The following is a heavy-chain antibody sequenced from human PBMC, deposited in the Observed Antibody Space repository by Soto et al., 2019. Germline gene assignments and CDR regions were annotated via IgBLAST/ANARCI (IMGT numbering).Heavy chain of an antibody. V-gene: IGHV4-31*03. J-gene: IGHJ4*02. CDR3: ARAGYDRDGGGYYYFDY. CDR2: INYSGST. Sequence: QVQLQESGPGLVKPSQTLSLTCTVSGGSIGSGSYYWSWIRQHPGKGLEWIGYINYSGSTFYIPSLNTRVTTSTDTSTNQFSLKLSSVTAADTAVYYCARAGYDRDGGGYYYFDYWGQGTLVTVSS. CDR1: GGSIGSGSYY. D-gene: IGHD3-22*01.